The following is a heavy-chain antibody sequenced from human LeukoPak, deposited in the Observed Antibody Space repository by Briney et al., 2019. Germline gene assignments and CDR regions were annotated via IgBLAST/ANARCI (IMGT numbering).Heavy chain of an antibody. CDR3: ARSHWNYDNWFDP. CDR2: TYYMSKWSN. J-gene: IGHJ5*01. Sequence: SQTLSLTCAISGDSVSSNSAAWNWIRQSPSRGLEWLGRTYYMSKWSNDYAVSVQSRITTNPDTSKNQFSLQLNSVTPEDTAVYYCARSHWNYDNWFDPWGQGTLVTVSS. CDR1: GDSVSSNSAA. V-gene: IGHV6-1*01. D-gene: IGHD1-7*01.